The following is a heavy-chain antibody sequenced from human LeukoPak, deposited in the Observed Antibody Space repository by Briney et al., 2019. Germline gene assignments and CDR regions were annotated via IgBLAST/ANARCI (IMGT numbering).Heavy chain of an antibody. V-gene: IGHV3-9*03. CDR2: ISWNSGSI. Sequence: GRSLRLSCAASGFTFDDYAMHWVRQAPGKGLEWVSGISWNSGSIGYADSVKGRFTTSRDNAKNSLYLQMNSLRAEDMALYYCAKVAFGGIAVAGPFDYWGQGTLVTVSS. CDR3: AKVAFGGIAVAGPFDY. CDR1: GFTFDDYA. D-gene: IGHD6-19*01. J-gene: IGHJ4*02.